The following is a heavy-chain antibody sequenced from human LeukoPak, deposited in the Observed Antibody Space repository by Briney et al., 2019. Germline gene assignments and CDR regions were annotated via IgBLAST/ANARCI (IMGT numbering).Heavy chain of an antibody. Sequence: PSETLSLTCTVSGGSISSGGYYWSWIRQHPGKGLEWIGYIYYSGSTYYNPSLKSRVTISVDTSKNQFSLKLSSVTAADTAVYYCARGGSLTYYDILTGHAFDIWGQGTMVTVSS. CDR2: IYYSGST. J-gene: IGHJ3*02. CDR3: ARGGSLTYYDILTGHAFDI. V-gene: IGHV4-30-4*08. D-gene: IGHD3-9*01. CDR1: GGSISSGGYY.